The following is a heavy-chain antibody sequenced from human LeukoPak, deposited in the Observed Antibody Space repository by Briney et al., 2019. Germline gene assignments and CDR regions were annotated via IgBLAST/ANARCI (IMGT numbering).Heavy chain of an antibody. CDR3: AREYGYNTAHFDY. J-gene: IGHJ4*02. CDR2: INVDGSIT. CDR1: GFTFSNYW. Sequence: QAGGSLRLSCAASGFTFSNYWMHWVRQAPGKGLVWVSRINVDGSITSYADSVKGRFIISRDNAKSTLYLQMNSLRAESTAVYYCAREYGYNTAHFDYWGQGTLVTVSP. D-gene: IGHD5-24*01. V-gene: IGHV3-74*01.